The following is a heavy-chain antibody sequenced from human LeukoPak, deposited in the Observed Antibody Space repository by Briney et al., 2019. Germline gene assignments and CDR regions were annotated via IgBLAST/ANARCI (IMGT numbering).Heavy chain of an antibody. J-gene: IGHJ4*02. CDR1: GYTFSDYY. CDR3: ARGSERCSSTSCPNKPFDY. D-gene: IGHD2-2*01. V-gene: IGHV1-2*02. Sequence: GASVKVSFKASGYTFSDYYMHWVRQAPGQGLEWMGWINSNSGGTKYEQKFQGRVTMTRDTSISTVYMELSRLRFDDTAVYYCARGSERCSSTSCPNKPFDYWGQGTLVTVSS. CDR2: INSNSGGT.